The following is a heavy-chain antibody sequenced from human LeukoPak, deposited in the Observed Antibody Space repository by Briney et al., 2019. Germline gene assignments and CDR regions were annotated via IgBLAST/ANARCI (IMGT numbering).Heavy chain of an antibody. CDR3: ARMWFGELDPHYFDY. CDR2: ISACNGNT. V-gene: IGHV1-18*01. CDR1: GYTFTSYG. Sequence: ASVKVSCKASGYTFTSYGISWVRQAPGQGLEWMGWISACNGNTNYAQKLQGRVTMTTDTSTSTAYMELRSLRSDDTAVYYCARMWFGELDPHYFDYWGQGTLVTVSS. D-gene: IGHD3-10*01. J-gene: IGHJ4*02.